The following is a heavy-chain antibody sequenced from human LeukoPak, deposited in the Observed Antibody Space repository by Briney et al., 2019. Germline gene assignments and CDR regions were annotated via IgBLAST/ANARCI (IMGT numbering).Heavy chain of an antibody. CDR3: ARHVGISF. Sequence: ASVKVSCKASGYSFTAYYMHWVRQAPGQGLEWMGWINPNSGGTNYAQKFQGRVTMTRDTSITTAYMEMSNLRDDDTAIYYCARHVGISFWGQGTLVTVSS. CDR2: INPNSGGT. V-gene: IGHV1-2*02. D-gene: IGHD7-27*01. J-gene: IGHJ4*02. CDR1: GYSFTAYY.